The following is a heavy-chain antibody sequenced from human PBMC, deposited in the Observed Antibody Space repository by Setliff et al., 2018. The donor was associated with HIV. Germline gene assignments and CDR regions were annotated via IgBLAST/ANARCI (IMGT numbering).Heavy chain of an antibody. J-gene: IGHJ4*02. Sequence: SETLSLTCTVSGGSITSSTYYWGWIRQPPGKGLEWIGTVHYTGSTYYNPSLKSRITISVDTSKNQFSLRLSSVTAADTAVYYCARQGLVLVPASIDWRLPPSPIDYWGQGALVTVSS. CDR2: VHYTGST. CDR1: GGSITSSTYY. V-gene: IGHV4-39*01. D-gene: IGHD2-2*01. CDR3: ARQGLVLVPASIDWRLPPSPIDY.